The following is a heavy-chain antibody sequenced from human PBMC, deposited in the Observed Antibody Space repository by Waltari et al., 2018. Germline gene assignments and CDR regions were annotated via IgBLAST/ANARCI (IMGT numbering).Heavy chain of an antibody. CDR2: ISSSISTI. D-gene: IGHD2-15*01. J-gene: IGHJ4*02. Sequence: EVQLVESGGGLVQPGGSLRLSCAASGFTFSSYSMNWVRQAPGKGLAWVSYISSSISTIDYADAVKGRFTISRDNAKNSLYLQMNSLRAEDTAVYYCARDPLDCSGGSCYADYWGQGTLVTVSS. V-gene: IGHV3-48*01. CDR3: ARDPLDCSGGSCYADY. CDR1: GFTFSSYS.